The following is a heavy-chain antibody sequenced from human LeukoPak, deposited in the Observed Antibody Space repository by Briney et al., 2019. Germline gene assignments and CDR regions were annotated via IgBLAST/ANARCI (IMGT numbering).Heavy chain of an antibody. V-gene: IGHV1-69*01. CDR2: IIPIFGTA. J-gene: IGHJ4*02. CDR3: ARDSKRSLGYCSGGSCYYGGY. Sequence: ASVKVSCKASGGTFSSYAISWVRRAPGQGLEWMGGIIPIFGTANYAQKFQGRVTITADESTSTAYMELSSLRSEGTAVYYCARDSKRSLGYCSGGSCYYGGYWGQGTLVTVSS. CDR1: GGTFSSYA. D-gene: IGHD2-15*01.